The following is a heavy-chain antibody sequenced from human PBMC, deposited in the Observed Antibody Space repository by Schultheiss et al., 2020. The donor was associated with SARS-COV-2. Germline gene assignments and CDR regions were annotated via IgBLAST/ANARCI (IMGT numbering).Heavy chain of an antibody. J-gene: IGHJ6*02. CDR3: AREHGSGEMDV. Sequence: GGSLRLSCAASGFTFSTYGIHWVRQAPGKGLEWVAVIWYEGINQYYADSVKGRFTISRDNSKNTLYLQLNSLRAEDTAVYYCAREHGSGEMDVWGQGTTVTVSS. V-gene: IGHV3-33*01. CDR1: GFTFSTYG. D-gene: IGHD3-10*01. CDR2: IWYEGINQ.